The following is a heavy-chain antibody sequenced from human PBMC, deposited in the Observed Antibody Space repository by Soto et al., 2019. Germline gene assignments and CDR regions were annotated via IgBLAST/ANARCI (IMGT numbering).Heavy chain of an antibody. CDR1: GFTFSSYA. Sequence: EVQLLESGGGLVQPGGSLRLSCAASGFTFSSYAMTWVRQAPGKGLEWGSAISGSGISTYYADSVKGRFTISRDNSKNTLYLQMNSLRAEDKAVYYCAKEEAFSSGWAAIDYWGQGTLVTVSS. D-gene: IGHD6-19*01. J-gene: IGHJ4*02. V-gene: IGHV3-23*01. CDR3: AKEEAFSSGWAAIDY. CDR2: ISGSGIST.